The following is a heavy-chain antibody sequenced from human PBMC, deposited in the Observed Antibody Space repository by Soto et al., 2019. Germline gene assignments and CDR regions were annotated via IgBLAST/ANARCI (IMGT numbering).Heavy chain of an antibody. J-gene: IGHJ4*02. CDR2: IISNTDGGTI. CDR3: STECEDLYVFDY. D-gene: IGHD2-8*01. CDR1: GFIFTNAW. V-gene: IGHV3-15*01. Sequence: EVQLVESGGGVVKPGGSLRLSCAGSGFIFTNAWMSWVRQAPGKGLEWVGRIISNTDGGTIDYAAPVKGRFIISRDDSKNTLYLQMNSLKIEDTGVYYCSTECEDLYVFDYWGLGTKVTVSS.